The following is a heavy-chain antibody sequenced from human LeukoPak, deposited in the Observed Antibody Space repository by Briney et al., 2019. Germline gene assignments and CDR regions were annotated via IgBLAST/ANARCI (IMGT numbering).Heavy chain of an antibody. D-gene: IGHD6-19*01. CDR3: VRDVFLGAVAGRRGDS. J-gene: IGHJ4*02. V-gene: IGHV1-69*10. CDR2: MIPLLGTE. CDR1: GGTSNSYG. Sequence: ASVKVSCKAPGGTSNSYGISWVRQAPGQGLEWMGAMIPLLGTENYAQKFQGRVSITADKSTTTAYMELSSLISDDTAVYYCVRDVFLGAVAGRRGDSWGQGTPVTVSS.